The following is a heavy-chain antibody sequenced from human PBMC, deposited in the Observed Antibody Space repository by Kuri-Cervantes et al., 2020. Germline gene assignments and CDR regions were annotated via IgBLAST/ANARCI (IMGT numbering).Heavy chain of an antibody. CDR3: ARDVEAFGLHYVGMDV. D-gene: IGHD3-10*02. V-gene: IGHV3-33*01. Sequence: GESLKISCAASGFTFSSYGMHWVRQAPGKGLEWVAVIWYDGSNKYYADSVKGRFTISRDNAENSLYLQMNSLRAEDTAVYYCARDVEAFGLHYVGMDVWGQGTTVTVSS. J-gene: IGHJ6*02. CDR1: GFTFSSYG. CDR2: IWYDGSNK.